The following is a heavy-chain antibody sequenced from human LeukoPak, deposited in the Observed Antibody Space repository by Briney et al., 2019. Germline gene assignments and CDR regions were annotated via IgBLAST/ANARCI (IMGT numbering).Heavy chain of an antibody. CDR1: GGSISSHY. CDR3: ARESSSSYFDY. D-gene: IGHD6-6*01. CDR2: IYYSGST. V-gene: IGHV4-59*11. Sequence: GTLSLTCPGSGGSISSHYWSWIRPPPGKGLEWIGYIYYSGSTNYNPSLKSRVTISVDTSKNQFSLKLSSVTAADTAVYYCARESSSSYFDYWGQGTLVTVSS. J-gene: IGHJ4*02.